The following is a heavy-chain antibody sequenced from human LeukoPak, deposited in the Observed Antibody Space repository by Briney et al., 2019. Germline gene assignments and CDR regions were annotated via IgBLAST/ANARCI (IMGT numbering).Heavy chain of an antibody. CDR3: ARDGQFGGAPRY. Sequence: ASVKVSCKASGYTFTSYGISWVRQAPGQGLEWIGWISAYNGNTNYAQNLQGRLTMTTDTSTGTAYMELRSLRSDDTAVYYCARDGQFGGAPRYWGQGTLVTVSS. D-gene: IGHD3-16*01. CDR1: GYTFTSYG. V-gene: IGHV1-18*01. CDR2: ISAYNGNT. J-gene: IGHJ4*02.